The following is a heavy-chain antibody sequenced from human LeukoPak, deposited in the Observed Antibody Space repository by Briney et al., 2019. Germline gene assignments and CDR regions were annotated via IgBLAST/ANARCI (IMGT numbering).Heavy chain of an antibody. CDR3: ARDTVTTFRFRDYQHYGMDV. J-gene: IGHJ6*02. D-gene: IGHD4-17*01. CDR1: GFTFSSYW. V-gene: IGHV3-53*01. Sequence: GGSLRLSCAASGFTFSSYWMSWVRQAPGKGLEWVSVIYSGGSTYYADSVKGRFTISRDNSKNTLYLQMDSLRAEDTAVYHCARDTVTTFRFRDYQHYGMDVWGQGTTVTVSS. CDR2: IYSGGST.